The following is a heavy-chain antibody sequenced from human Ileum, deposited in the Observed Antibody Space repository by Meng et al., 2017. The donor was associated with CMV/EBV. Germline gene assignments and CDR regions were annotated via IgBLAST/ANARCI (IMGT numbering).Heavy chain of an antibody. J-gene: IGHJ4*02. V-gene: IGHV2-5*01. D-gene: IGHD6-6*01. CDR2: IYWNDDK. CDR3: AHRQLDLKYFDY. CDR1: GFSLSTRGVG. Sequence: TFSGFSLSTRGVGVGWTRQPPGKALEWLALIYWNDDKRYSPSLKSRLTITKDTSKNQVVLTMTNMDPVDTATYYCAHRQLDLKYFDYWGQGTLVTVSS.